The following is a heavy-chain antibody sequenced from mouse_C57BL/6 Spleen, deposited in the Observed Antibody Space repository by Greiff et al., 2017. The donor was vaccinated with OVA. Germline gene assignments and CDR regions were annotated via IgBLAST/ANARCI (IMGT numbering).Heavy chain of an antibody. J-gene: IGHJ3*01. CDR3: TTHGYSGFAY. V-gene: IGHV14-4*01. CDR2: IDPENGDT. Sequence: VQLQQSGAELVRPGASVKLSCTASGFNIKDDYMHWVKQRPEQGLEWIGWIDPENGDTEYASKFQGKATITADTSSNTAYLQLSSLTSEDTAVYYCTTHGYSGFAYWGQGTLVTVSA. CDR1: GFNIKDDY. D-gene: IGHD2-3*01.